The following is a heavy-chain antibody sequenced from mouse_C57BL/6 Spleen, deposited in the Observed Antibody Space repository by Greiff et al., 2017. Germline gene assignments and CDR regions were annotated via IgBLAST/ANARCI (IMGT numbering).Heavy chain of an antibody. V-gene: IGHV1-22*01. CDR2: INPNNGGT. Sequence: EVKLQESGPELVKPGASVKMSCKASGYTFTDYNMHWVKQSHGKSLEWIGYINPNNGGTSYNQKFKGKATLTVNKSSSTAYMELRSLTSEDSAVYYCARGDAYYYYAMDYWGQGTSVTVSS. J-gene: IGHJ4*01. CDR3: ARGDAYYYYAMDY. CDR1: GYTFTDYN.